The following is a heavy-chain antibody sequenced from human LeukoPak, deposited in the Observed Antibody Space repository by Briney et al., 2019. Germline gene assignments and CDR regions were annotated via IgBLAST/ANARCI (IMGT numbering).Heavy chain of an antibody. CDR1: GGSMSGSY. CDR3: AKDGVPGGY. V-gene: IGHV4-59*01. D-gene: IGHD1-1*01. Sequence: PSETLSLTCTVSGGSMSGSYWSWTRQPPGKGLEWIGSIHYTGSTNYNPSLKSRLTISLDTSKNQFSVKLNSVTAADTAVYYCAKDGVPGGYWGQGTLVTVSS. CDR2: IHYTGST. J-gene: IGHJ1*01.